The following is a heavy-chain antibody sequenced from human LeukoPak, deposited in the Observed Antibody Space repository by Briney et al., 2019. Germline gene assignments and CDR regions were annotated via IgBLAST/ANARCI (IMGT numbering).Heavy chain of an antibody. V-gene: IGHV4-34*01. J-gene: IGHJ4*02. CDR1: GGSFSGYY. CDR3: ARLTHEWLADSFDY. CDR2: INHSGST. D-gene: IGHD6-19*01. Sequence: PSETLSLTCAVYGGSFSGYYWSWIRQPPGKGLEWIGEINHSGSTNYNPSLKSRVTISVDTSKNQFSLKLSSVTAADTAVYYCARLTHEWLADSFDYWGQGTLVTVSS.